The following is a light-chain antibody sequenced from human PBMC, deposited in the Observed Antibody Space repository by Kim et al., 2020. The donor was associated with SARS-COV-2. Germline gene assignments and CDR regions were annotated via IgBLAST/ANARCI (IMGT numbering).Light chain of an antibody. CDR2: GNS. CDR3: QSYDSSLSGSV. V-gene: IGLV1-40*01. J-gene: IGLJ3*02. CDR1: SSNIGAGYD. Sequence: RCTITCPGRSSNIGAGYDVHWYQQLPGTAPKLLIYGNSNRPSGVPDRFSGSKSDTSASLAITGLQAEDEADYYCQSYDSSLSGSVFGGGTQLTVL.